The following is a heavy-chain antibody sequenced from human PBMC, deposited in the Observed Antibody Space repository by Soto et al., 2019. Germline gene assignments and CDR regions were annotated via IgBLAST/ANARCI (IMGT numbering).Heavy chain of an antibody. CDR3: ARDHYYDSSGYCDY. CDR1: GFTFGSYG. CDR2: IWYDGSNK. V-gene: IGHV3-33*01. D-gene: IGHD3-22*01. J-gene: IGHJ4*02. Sequence: GGSLRLSCAASGFTFGSYGMHWVRQAPGKGLEWVAVIWYDGSNKYYADSVKGRFTISRDNSKNTLYLQMNSLRAEDTAVYYCARDHYYDSSGYCDYWGQGTLVTVSS.